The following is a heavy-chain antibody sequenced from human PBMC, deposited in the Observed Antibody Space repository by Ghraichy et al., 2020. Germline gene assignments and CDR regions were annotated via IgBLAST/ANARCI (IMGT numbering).Heavy chain of an antibody. J-gene: IGHJ4*02. V-gene: IGHV3-9*01. CDR2: ISWNSGSI. CDR3: AKDMGITMVRGVIES. CDR1: GFTFDDYA. D-gene: IGHD3-10*01. Sequence: GGSLRLSCAASGFTFDDYAMHWVRQAPGKGLEWVSGISWNSGSIGYADSVKGRFTISRDNAKNSLYLQMNSLRAEDTALYYCAKDMGITMVRGVIESWGQGTLVTVSS.